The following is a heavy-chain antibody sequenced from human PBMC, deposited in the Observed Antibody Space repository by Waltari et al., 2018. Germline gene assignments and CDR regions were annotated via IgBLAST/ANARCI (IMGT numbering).Heavy chain of an antibody. V-gene: IGHV1-3*01. CDR1: GYTFTSYA. CDR2: INAGNGNT. CDR3: ARFGPGRSTPFDY. D-gene: IGHD3-10*01. J-gene: IGHJ4*02. Sequence: QVQLVQSGAEVKKPGASVKVSCKASGYTFTSYAMLWVRQAPGQRLEWMGWINAGNGNTKYSQKFQGRVTITRDTSASTAYMELSSLRSEDTAVYYCARFGPGRSTPFDYWGQGTLVTVSS.